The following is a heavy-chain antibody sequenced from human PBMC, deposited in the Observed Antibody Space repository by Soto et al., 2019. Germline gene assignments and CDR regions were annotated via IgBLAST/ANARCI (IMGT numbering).Heavy chain of an antibody. CDR2: ISSTTNYI. Sequence: GGSLRLSCAASGFTFTRYSMNWVRQAPGKGLEWVSSISSTTNYIYYGDSMKGRFTISRDNAKNLVSLQMISLRADDTAVYFCARRRNSGCDSWGQGALVTVSS. CDR1: GFTFTRYS. V-gene: IGHV3-21*04. J-gene: IGHJ5*01. CDR3: ARRRNSGCDS. D-gene: IGHD6-19*01.